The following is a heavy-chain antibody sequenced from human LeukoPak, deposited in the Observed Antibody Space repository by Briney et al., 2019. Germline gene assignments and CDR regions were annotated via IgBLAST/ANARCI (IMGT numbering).Heavy chain of an antibody. V-gene: IGHV1-18*01. D-gene: IGHD3-10*01. J-gene: IGHJ5*02. CDR3: ARVSGYLRSNWIDP. Sequence: ASVKVSCKASGYTFTSYGISWVRQAPGQGLEWMGWISAYNGNTNYAQKLQGRVTITTDTSTSTAYMELRSLRSDDTAVYYCARVSGYLRSNWIDPWGQGTLVTVSS. CDR2: ISAYNGNT. CDR1: GYTFTSYG.